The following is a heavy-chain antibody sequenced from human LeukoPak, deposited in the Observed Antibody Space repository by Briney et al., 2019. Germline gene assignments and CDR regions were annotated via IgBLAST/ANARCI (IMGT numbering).Heavy chain of an antibody. J-gene: IGHJ4*02. CDR1: GVSFDDYY. CDR3: TRMTTRHDY. D-gene: IGHD4-17*01. CDR2: INHSGYT. V-gene: IGHV4-34*01. Sequence: PSETLSLTCAVSGVSFDDYYWSWVRQPPGKGLEWIGEINHSGYTNDSPSLKSRVTISIDTSRKQFSLNLRSVTVADTAVYYCTRMTTRHDYWGQGTLVNVSS.